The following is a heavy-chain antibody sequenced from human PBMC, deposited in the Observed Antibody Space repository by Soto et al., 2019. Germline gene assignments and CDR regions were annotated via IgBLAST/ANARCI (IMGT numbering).Heavy chain of an antibody. CDR2: INPSGGST. CDR1: GYTFTSYY. CDR3: ARGGEEGYCSGGSCYYGWFDP. V-gene: IGHV1-46*01. Sequence: QVQLVQSGAEVKKPGASVKVSCKASGYTFTSYYMHWVRQAPGQGLEWMGIINPSGGSTSYAQKFQDRVTMTRDTSTSTVYMELSSLRSEDTAVYYCARGGEEGYCSGGSCYYGWFDPWGQGTLVTVSS. J-gene: IGHJ5*02. D-gene: IGHD2-15*01.